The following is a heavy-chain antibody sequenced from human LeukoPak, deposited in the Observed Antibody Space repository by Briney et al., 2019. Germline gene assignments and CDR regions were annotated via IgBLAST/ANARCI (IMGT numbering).Heavy chain of an antibody. D-gene: IGHD6-19*01. CDR1: GGSFSGYY. CDR2: INHSGST. CDR3: ARRGRWLVSLDY. J-gene: IGHJ4*02. V-gene: IGHV4-34*01. Sequence: SETLSLTCAVYGGSFSGYYWSWIRQPPGKGLEWIGEINHSGSTNYNPSLKSRVTISVDTSKNQFSLKLSSVTAADTAVYYCARRGRWLVSLDYWGQGTLVTVSS.